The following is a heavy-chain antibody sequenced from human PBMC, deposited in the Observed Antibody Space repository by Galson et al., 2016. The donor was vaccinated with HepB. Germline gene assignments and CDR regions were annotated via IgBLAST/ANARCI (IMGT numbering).Heavy chain of an antibody. V-gene: IGHV3-30*03. CDR1: GFVFTAYE. Sequence: SLRLSCATSGFVFTAYEVHWVRQAPAMGLEWVAVMSPDGNIKLYADSVKGRFTISRDTSKNTVYLQMNYLRADDTALYYCGREYPTMTDRYPYHVDVWGKGTAVTVSS. CDR3: GREYPTMTDRYPYHVDV. D-gene: IGHD4-17*01. J-gene: IGHJ6*04. CDR2: MSPDGNIK.